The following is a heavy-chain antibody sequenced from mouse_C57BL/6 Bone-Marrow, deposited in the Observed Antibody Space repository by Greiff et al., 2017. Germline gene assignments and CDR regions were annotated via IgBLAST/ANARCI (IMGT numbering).Heavy chain of an antibody. V-gene: IGHV1-82*01. CDR3: ARGGYDAWFAY. CDR2: IYPGDGDT. CDR1: GYAFSRSW. D-gene: IGHD2-2*01. J-gene: IGHJ3*01. Sequence: QVQLKQSGPELVKPGASVTISCKASGYAFSRSWLNWVKQRPGKGLEWIGRIYPGDGDTTYNGKFKGKATLTADKSSSTAYMQLSSLTSEDSAVYFCARGGYDAWFAYWGQGTLVTVSA.